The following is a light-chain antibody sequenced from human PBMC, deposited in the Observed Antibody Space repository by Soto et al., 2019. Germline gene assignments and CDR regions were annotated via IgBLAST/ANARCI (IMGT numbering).Light chain of an antibody. V-gene: IGKV1-5*01. J-gene: IGKJ2*01. Sequence: DIQMTQSPSTLSASIGDRVTLTCRASQSLTGRLAWYQQKPGRPPKLLIYDVSNLESGVPSRFSGSESGTNFTLTISSLRPDDFATFYCQQYKVYPYTFCQGTRLDI. CDR1: QSLTGR. CDR2: DVS. CDR3: QQYKVYPYT.